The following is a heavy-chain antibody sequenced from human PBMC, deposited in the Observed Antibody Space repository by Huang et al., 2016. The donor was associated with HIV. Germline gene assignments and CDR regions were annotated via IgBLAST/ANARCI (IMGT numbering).Heavy chain of an antibody. CDR3: AKDGADEEWDIDY. CDR1: GFSFSTYG. V-gene: IGHV3-30*18. D-gene: IGHD1-26*01. CDR2: RSYDGSNK. Sequence: VQLVESGGGVVQPGRSLRLACAASGFSFSTYGLHWVRPAPGKGLEWVAVRSYDGSNKYYAHSVKVRFTISRDTSENKVYLQMNSLRHEDTAVYYCAKDGADEEWDIDYWGQGTLVTVSS. J-gene: IGHJ4*02.